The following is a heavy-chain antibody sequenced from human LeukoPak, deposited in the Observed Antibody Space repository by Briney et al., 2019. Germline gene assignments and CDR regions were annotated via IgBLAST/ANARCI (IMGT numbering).Heavy chain of an antibody. V-gene: IGHV4-59*01. Sequence: SETLSLTCTVSGGSICSYYWTWIRQTPEKGLEWIGSIYYNGNTNYNPSLQSRVAISIDTSKSQFSLKVTSVIAANTATYYCARDSRYSYGSGGMDVWGQGTTVTVSS. CDR3: ARDSRYSYGSGGMDV. J-gene: IGHJ6*02. CDR2: IYYNGNT. CDR1: GGSICSYY. D-gene: IGHD3-10*01.